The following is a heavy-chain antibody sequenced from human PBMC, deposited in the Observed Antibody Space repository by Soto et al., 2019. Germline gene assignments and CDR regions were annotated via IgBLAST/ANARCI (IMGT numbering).Heavy chain of an antibody. V-gene: IGHV4-34*01. Sequence: SETLSLTCAVYGGSFSGYYWSWIRQPPGKGLEWIGEINHSGSTNYNPSLKSRVTISVDTSKNQFSLKLSSVTAADTAVYYCARVQGNHYYYYYYGMDVWGQGTTVTVSS. CDR2: INHSGST. CDR3: ARVQGNHYYYYYYGMDV. CDR1: GGSFSGYY. J-gene: IGHJ6*02.